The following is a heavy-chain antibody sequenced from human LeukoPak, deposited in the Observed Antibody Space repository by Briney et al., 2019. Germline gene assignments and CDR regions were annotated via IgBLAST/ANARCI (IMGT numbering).Heavy chain of an antibody. Sequence: EASVKVSCKVSGYTFTGYYMHWVRQAPGQGLEWMGWINPNSGGTNYAQKFQGRVTMTRDTSISTAYMELSRLRSDDTAVYYCARRGYSYDPYYYYYMDVWGKGTTVTVSS. J-gene: IGHJ6*03. V-gene: IGHV1-2*02. D-gene: IGHD5-18*01. CDR2: INPNSGGT. CDR1: GYTFTGYY. CDR3: ARRGYSYDPYYYYYMDV.